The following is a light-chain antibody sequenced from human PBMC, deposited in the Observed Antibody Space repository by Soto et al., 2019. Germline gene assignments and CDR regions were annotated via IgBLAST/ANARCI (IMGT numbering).Light chain of an antibody. V-gene: IGKV3-11*01. CDR3: QQRSNWPPWT. CDR1: QSVSSN. J-gene: IGKJ1*01. CDR2: DAS. Sequence: EIVMTQSPATLSVSPGERVILSCRASQSVSSNLAWYLQKPGQAPRLLIYDASNRATGIPARFSGSGSGTDFTLTISSLEPEDFAVYYCQQRSNWPPWTFGQGTKVDIK.